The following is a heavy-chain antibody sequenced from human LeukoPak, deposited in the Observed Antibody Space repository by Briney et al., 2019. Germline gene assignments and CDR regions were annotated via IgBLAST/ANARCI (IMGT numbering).Heavy chain of an antibody. D-gene: IGHD1-26*01. V-gene: IGHV4-30-4*08. CDR2: IYYSGST. CDR1: GGSISSGDNY. Sequence: SQTLSLTCTVSGGSISSGDNYWSWIRQPPGKGLEWIGYIYYSGSTYYNPSLKSRVTISVDTSKNQFSLKLSSVTAADTAVYYCARRGGSYSYYYMDVWGKGTTVTVSS. J-gene: IGHJ6*03. CDR3: ARRGGSYSYYYMDV.